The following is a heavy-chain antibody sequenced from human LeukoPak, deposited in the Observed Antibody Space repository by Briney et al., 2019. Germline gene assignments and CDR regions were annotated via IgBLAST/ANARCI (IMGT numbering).Heavy chain of an antibody. J-gene: IGHJ4*02. V-gene: IGHV1-69*01. D-gene: IGHD2-21*02. Sequence: ASVKVSCKASGGTFNSYAISWVRQAPGQGLEWMGGIIPIFGTANYAQKFQGRVTITADESTSTAYMELSSLRSEDTAVYYCARVRRLPRSYYFDYWGQGTLVTVSS. CDR1: GGTFNSYA. CDR3: ARVRRLPRSYYFDY. CDR2: IIPIFGTA.